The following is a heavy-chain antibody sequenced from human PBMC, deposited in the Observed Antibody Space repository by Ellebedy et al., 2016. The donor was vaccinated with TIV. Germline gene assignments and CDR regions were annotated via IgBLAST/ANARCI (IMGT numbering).Heavy chain of an antibody. D-gene: IGHD2-2*01. Sequence: ASVKVSCXASGYTFTGYYMHWVRQAPGQGLEWMGWINPNSGGTNYAQKFQGRVTMTRDTSISTAYMELSRLRSDDTAVYYCARVCSTSCYYAFDIWGQGTMVTVSS. CDR1: GYTFTGYY. V-gene: IGHV1-2*02. J-gene: IGHJ3*02. CDR2: INPNSGGT. CDR3: ARVCSTSCYYAFDI.